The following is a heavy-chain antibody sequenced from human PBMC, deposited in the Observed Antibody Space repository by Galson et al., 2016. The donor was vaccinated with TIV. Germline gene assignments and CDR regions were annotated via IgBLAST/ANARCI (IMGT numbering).Heavy chain of an antibody. J-gene: IGHJ4*02. CDR3: AKDDQGWVDIAGTDS. V-gene: IGHV3-23*01. Sequence: SLRLSCAASGFSFSVYAMSWVRQAPGKGLEWVSSLTGSGAVTYYAESVKGRFTISRDNSKNTLHLQMSNLRPEDTAMYYCAKDDQGWVDIAGTDSWGQGTLVTVSS. CDR1: GFSFSVYA. D-gene: IGHD1-1*01. CDR2: LTGSGAVT.